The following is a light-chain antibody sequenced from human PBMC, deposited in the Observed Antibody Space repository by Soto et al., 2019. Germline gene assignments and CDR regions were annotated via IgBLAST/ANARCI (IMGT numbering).Light chain of an antibody. CDR1: HSVSSSY. CDR3: QQYGSSPYT. Sequence: EIVLAQSPATLSLSPGERATLSCGASHSVSSSYLAWYQQKPGLAPRLLIYDASSRATGIPDRFSGSGSGTDFTLTTSRLEPEDFAVYYCQQYGSSPYTFGQGTKLEIK. J-gene: IGKJ2*01. CDR2: DAS. V-gene: IGKV3D-20*01.